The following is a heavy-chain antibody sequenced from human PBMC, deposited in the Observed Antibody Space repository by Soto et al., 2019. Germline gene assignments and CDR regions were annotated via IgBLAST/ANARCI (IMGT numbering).Heavy chain of an antibody. D-gene: IGHD3-10*01. Sequence: PSETLSLTCAVSGGSISSGGYSWSWIRQPPGKGLEWIGYIYHSGSTYYNPSLKSRVTISVDRSKNQFSLKLSSVTAADTAVYYCARVGDDIRDWFDPWGQGTLVTVAS. CDR3: ARVGDDIRDWFDP. J-gene: IGHJ5*02. V-gene: IGHV4-30-2*01. CDR2: IYHSGST. CDR1: GGSISSGGYS.